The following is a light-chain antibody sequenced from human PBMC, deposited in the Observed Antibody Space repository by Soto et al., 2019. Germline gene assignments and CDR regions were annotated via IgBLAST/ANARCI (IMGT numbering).Light chain of an antibody. Sequence: AIQLTQSPSSLSASVGDRVTITCRASQSISSALAWYQQKPGKAPKLLIYDASSLESGVPSRFSGSGSGTDFTLTISSLQPEDFATYYCQQFNSYPLLTFGGGTKVEIK. CDR3: QQFNSYPLLT. CDR1: QSISSA. V-gene: IGKV1-13*02. J-gene: IGKJ4*01. CDR2: DAS.